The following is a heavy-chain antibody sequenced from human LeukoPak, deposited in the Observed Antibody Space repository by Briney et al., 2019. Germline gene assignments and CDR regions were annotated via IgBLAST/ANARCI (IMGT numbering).Heavy chain of an antibody. CDR1: GFSFSGYA. V-gene: IGHV3-23*01. J-gene: IGHJ4*02. CDR2: ISGSSAST. Sequence: PGGSLRLSCASSGFSFSGYAMIWVRQAPGKGLELVSTISGSSASTFYADSVRGRFITSKDIPSNIVYLQMNSLRAEDTAVYYCAKGSRGYTNYYFDYWGQGTLVTVSS. CDR3: AKGSRGYTNYYFDY. D-gene: IGHD2-2*02.